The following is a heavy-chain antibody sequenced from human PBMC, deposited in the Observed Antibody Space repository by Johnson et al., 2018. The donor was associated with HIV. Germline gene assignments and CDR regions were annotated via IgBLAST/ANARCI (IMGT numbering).Heavy chain of an antibody. CDR3: ARDQVAIVVVTADAFDI. Sequence: EVQLVESGGGLVQPGGSLRLSCAASGFTFSSYWMSWVRQAPGKGLEWVANIKQDGREKYYVDSVKCRFTISRANAKNSLYLQMNSLRAEDTAVYYCARDQVAIVVVTADAFDIWGQGTMVTVSS. D-gene: IGHD2-21*02. CDR2: IKQDGREK. CDR1: GFTFSSYW. V-gene: IGHV3-7*01. J-gene: IGHJ3*02.